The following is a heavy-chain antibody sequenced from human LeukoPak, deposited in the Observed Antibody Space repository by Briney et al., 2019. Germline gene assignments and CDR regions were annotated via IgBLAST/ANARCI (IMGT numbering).Heavy chain of an antibody. CDR3: ARDSSTYAGPPDY. CDR1: GFTFSSYS. D-gene: IGHD2-2*01. Sequence: GGSLRLSCAASGFTFSSYSMNWVRQAPGKGLEWVSSISSSSSYIYYADSVKGRFTISRDNAKNSLYLQMNSLRAEDTAVYYCARDSSTYAGPPDYWGQGTLVTVSS. CDR2: ISSSSSYI. J-gene: IGHJ4*02. V-gene: IGHV3-21*01.